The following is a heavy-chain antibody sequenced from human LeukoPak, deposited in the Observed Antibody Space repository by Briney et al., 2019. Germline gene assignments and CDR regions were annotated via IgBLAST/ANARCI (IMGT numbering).Heavy chain of an antibody. CDR2: IYYSGST. CDR3: ARLSGIAAAGTPPFDY. CDR1: GGSISSGSYY. J-gene: IGHJ4*02. D-gene: IGHD6-13*01. Sequence: SETLSLTCTVSGGSISSGSYYWSWIRQPPGKGLEWIGYIYYSGSTNYNPSLKSRVTISVDTSKNQFSLKLSSVTAADTAVYYCARLSGIAAAGTPPFDYWGQGTLVTVSS. V-gene: IGHV4-61*01.